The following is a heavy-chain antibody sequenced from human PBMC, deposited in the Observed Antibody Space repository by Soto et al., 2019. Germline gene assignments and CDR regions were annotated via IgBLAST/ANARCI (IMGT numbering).Heavy chain of an antibody. CDR2: IYYSGST. Sequence: SETLSLTCTVSGGSISSSSYYCGWIRQPPGKGLEWIGSIYYSGSTYYNPSLKSRVTISLDTSRNQFSLKLSSVTAADTAVYYCAREGGYFDSSGSGVYHYHGVDVWGQGTTVTVSS. V-gene: IGHV4-39*07. J-gene: IGHJ6*02. CDR1: GGSISSSSYY. D-gene: IGHD3-22*01. CDR3: AREGGYFDSSGSGVYHYHGVDV.